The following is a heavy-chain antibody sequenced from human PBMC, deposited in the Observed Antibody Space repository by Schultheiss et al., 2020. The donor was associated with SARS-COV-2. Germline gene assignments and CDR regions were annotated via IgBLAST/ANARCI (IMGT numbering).Heavy chain of an antibody. J-gene: IGHJ6*02. D-gene: IGHD2-21*02. V-gene: IGHV3-30*04. Sequence: GGSLRLSCAASGFTFSSYAMHWVRQAPGKGLEWVAVISHDETSRIYADSVKGRFTISRDNSKNTLYLQMNSLRAEDTAVYYCARDYMTLNYYYYGMDVWGQGTTVTVSS. CDR3: ARDYMTLNYYYYGMDV. CDR1: GFTFSSYA. CDR2: ISHDETSR.